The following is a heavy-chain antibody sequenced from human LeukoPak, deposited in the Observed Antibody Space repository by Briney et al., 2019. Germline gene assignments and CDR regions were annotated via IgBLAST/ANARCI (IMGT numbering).Heavy chain of an antibody. V-gene: IGHV3-74*01. J-gene: IGHJ4*02. CDR1: GFTFSSYL. Sequence: GGSLRLSCAASGFTFSSYLMHWVRQAPGKGLVWVSRINSDGSDTGYADSVKGRFTISRDNAKNTLHLQMNSLRAEDTSVYYCARWSSFGYWRQGTLVTVSS. CDR3: ARWSSFGY. CDR2: INSDGSDT. D-gene: IGHD3-10*01.